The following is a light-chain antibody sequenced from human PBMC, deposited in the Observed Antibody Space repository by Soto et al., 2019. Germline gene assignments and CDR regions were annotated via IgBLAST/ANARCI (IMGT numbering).Light chain of an antibody. CDR1: TSNIGGNS. CDR3: AAWDDSLSGVV. Sequence: QAVLTQPPSASGTPGQRVTISCSGSTSNIGGNSVYWYQQFPGTAPRLLIYKNDQRPSGVPDRFSGSKSGTSASLAISGLRSEDETDYYCAAWDDSLSGVVFGGGTQLTVL. V-gene: IGLV1-47*01. J-gene: IGLJ7*01. CDR2: KND.